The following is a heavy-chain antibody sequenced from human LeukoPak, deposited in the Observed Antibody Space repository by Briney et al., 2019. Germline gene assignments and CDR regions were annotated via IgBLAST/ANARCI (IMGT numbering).Heavy chain of an antibody. Sequence: PSETLSLTCTVSGGSISSSSYYWGWIRQPPGKGLEWIGSIYYSGSTYYNPSLKSRVTISVDTSKNQFSLKLSSVTAADTAVFYCARDPPHNAYQPSGLFDYWGQGTLVTVSS. CDR1: GGSISSSSYY. D-gene: IGHD3-16*01. CDR3: ARDPPHNAYQPSGLFDY. V-gene: IGHV4-39*07. J-gene: IGHJ4*02. CDR2: IYYSGST.